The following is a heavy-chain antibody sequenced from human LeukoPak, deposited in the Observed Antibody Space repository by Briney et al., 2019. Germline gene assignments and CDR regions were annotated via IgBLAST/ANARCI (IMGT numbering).Heavy chain of an antibody. D-gene: IGHD2-2*01. J-gene: IGHJ5*02. CDR3: ARRLTQYDCFDP. Sequence: PSQTLSLTCAISGDSVSSNSVTWNWIRQSPSRGLEWLGRTYYRSTSYNDYAVSVRGRITVNPDTSKNQFSLHLNSVTPEDTAVYYCARRLTQYDCFDPWGQGILVTVSS. CDR2: TYYRSTSYN. CDR1: GDSVSSNSVT. V-gene: IGHV6-1*01.